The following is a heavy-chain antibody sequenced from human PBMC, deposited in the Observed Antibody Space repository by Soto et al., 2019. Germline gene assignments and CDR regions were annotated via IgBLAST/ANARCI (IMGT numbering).Heavy chain of an antibody. Sequence: GGSLRLSCAASGFTFSSYGMHWVRQAPGKGLEWVAVIWYDGSNKYYADSVKGRFTIPRDNSKNTLYLQMNSLRAEDTAVYYCAREAYDSSGYDYWGQGTLVTVSS. J-gene: IGHJ4*02. D-gene: IGHD3-22*01. CDR2: IWYDGSNK. CDR1: GFTFSSYG. V-gene: IGHV3-33*01. CDR3: AREAYDSSGYDY.